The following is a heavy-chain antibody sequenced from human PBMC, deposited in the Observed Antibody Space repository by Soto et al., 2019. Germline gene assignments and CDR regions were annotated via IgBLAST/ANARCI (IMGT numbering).Heavy chain of an antibody. D-gene: IGHD2-21*01. V-gene: IGHV3-21*01. CDR1: GFTFNTYD. CDR2: ITTSSAYI. Sequence: EVQLVESGGGLVKPGGSLRLSCAASGFTFNTYDMNWVRQAPGKGLEWVSSITTSSAYIYYADSLKGRITISRDNANNSLFLQMNSLRAEETAVYYCVRSGTARLLRPSWFDTWGQGTLVTVSS. CDR3: VRSGTARLLRPSWFDT. J-gene: IGHJ5*02.